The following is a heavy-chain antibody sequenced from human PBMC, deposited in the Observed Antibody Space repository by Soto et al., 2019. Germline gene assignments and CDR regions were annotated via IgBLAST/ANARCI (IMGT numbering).Heavy chain of an antibody. J-gene: IGHJ4*02. D-gene: IGHD6-6*01. CDR2: IIPIFGTA. CDR1: GGTFSSYA. Sequence: SVKVSCKASGGTFSSYAISCVRQAPGQGLEWMGGIIPIFGTANYAQKFQGRVTITADESTSTAYMELSSLRSEDTAVYYCAMGGSSPNFDYWGQGTLVTVSS. CDR3: AMGGSSPNFDY. V-gene: IGHV1-69*13.